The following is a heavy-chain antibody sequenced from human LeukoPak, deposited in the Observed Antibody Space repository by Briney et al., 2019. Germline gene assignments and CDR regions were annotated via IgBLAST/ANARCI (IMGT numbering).Heavy chain of an antibody. V-gene: IGHV1-69*05. D-gene: IGHD6-19*01. J-gene: IGHJ4*02. CDR1: GGTFSSYA. CDR3: AKYSSGQRYDY. CDR2: IIPIFGTA. Sequence: VASVKVSCKASGGTFSSYAISWVRQAPGQGLEWMGGIIPIFGTANYAQKFQGRVTITTDESTSTAYMELSSLRSGDTAVYYCAKYSSGQRYDYWGQGTLVTVSS.